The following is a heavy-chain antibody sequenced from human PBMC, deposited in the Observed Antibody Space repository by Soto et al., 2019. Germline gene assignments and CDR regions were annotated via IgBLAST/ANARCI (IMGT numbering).Heavy chain of an antibody. V-gene: IGHV3-33*01. CDR2: IWHDGKNK. CDR3: ARAPGKDEAIDY. CDR1: GFTFSNYG. J-gene: IGHJ4*02. Sequence: QVQLVESGGGVVQPGRSLRLSCVASGFTFSNYGLHWVRQAPGKGLEWVAIIWHDGKNKDYADSVKGRFTVPRDNSKNALYLQMNSLTAGDTAVYHCARAPGKDEAIDYWGPGTLVTVSS.